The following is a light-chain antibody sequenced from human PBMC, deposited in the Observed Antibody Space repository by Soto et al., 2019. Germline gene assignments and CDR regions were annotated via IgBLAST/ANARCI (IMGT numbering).Light chain of an antibody. V-gene: IGLV2-8*01. Sequence: QSALTQPPSASGSPGQSVAISCTGTSSDVGGYNYVSWYQQHPGKAPKLMIYEVNKRPSAVPDRFSGSKSGNTASLTVSGLQAEDEADYYCRSYEGSSNVFGNGTKVTV. J-gene: IGLJ1*01. CDR3: RSYEGSSNV. CDR2: EVN. CDR1: SSDVGGYNY.